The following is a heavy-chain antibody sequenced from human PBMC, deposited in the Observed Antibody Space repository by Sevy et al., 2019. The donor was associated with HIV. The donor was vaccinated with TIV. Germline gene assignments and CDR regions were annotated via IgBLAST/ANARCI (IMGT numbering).Heavy chain of an antibody. CDR1: GGSISSYY. Sequence: SETLSLSCTVSGGSISSYYWSWIRQPAGKGLEWIGRIYTSGSTNYNPSLKSRVTMSVDTSKNQFSLKLSSVTAADTAVYYCARDIVVVPAAIWGWFDPWGQGTLVTVSS. CDR2: IYTSGST. J-gene: IGHJ5*02. V-gene: IGHV4-4*07. D-gene: IGHD2-2*01. CDR3: ARDIVVVPAAIWGWFDP.